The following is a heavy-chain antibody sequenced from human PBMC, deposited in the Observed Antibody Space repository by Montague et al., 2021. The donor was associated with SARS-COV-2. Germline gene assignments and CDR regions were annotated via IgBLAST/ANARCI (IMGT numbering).Heavy chain of an antibody. CDR2: INHGGST. CDR1: GTSFSGYY. CDR3: ARLRDGVVPSPILGVGPYYSYYYMDV. J-gene: IGHJ6*03. V-gene: IGHV4-34*01. D-gene: IGHD3-10*01. Sequence: ETLSLTCAVHGTSFSGYYWNWIRQPPGKGLEWIGEINHGGSTKYSPSLKSRLTISADTSKNQFSLKLTSVAAADTAAYYCARLRDGVVPSPILGVGPYYSYYYMDVWGRGTTVTVSS.